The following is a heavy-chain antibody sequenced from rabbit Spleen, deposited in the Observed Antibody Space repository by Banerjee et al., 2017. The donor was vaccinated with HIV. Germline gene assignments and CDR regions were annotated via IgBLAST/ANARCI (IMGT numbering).Heavy chain of an antibody. J-gene: IGHJ4*01. CDR1: GIDFNSYG. D-gene: IGHD4-1*01. Sequence: QEQLVESGGGLVTLGGSLKLSCKASGIDFNSYGISWVRQAPGKGLEWIACINSYTGKSVYASWTKGPFTISKTAPTTVTLQMTRLTAADTATYFCARDLAGGVGWNFNLWGPGTLVTVS. CDR3: ARDLAGGVGWNFNL. CDR2: INSYTGKS. V-gene: IGHV1S45*01.